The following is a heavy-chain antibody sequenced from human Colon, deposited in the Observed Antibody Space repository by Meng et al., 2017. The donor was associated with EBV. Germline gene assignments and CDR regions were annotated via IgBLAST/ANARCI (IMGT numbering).Heavy chain of an antibody. Sequence: QVLLVESGXGVVQPGRXLRLSCAASGFTFSSYGMHWVRQAPGKGLEYIGYIYYSGSTYYNPSLKSRVIISVDTSKNQFSLRLNSVTAADTAVYYYASLYGDSSVWYLDLWGRGTLVTVSS. CDR1: GFTFSSYG. D-gene: IGHD4-17*01. CDR2: IYYSGST. CDR3: ASLYGDSSVWYLDL. V-gene: IGHV4-59*06. J-gene: IGHJ2*01.